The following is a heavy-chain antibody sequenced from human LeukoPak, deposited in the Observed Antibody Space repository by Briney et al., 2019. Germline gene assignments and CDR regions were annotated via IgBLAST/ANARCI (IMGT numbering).Heavy chain of an antibody. V-gene: IGHV1-24*01. D-gene: IGHD3-9*01. CDR2: FDPEDGET. CDR3: ARDFLTGYYYFDY. CDR1: GYTLTELS. Sequence: ASVKVSCKVSGYTLTELSMHWVRQAPGKGLEWMGGFDPEDGETIYAQKFQGRVTMTGDTSTSTVYMELSSLRSEDTAVYYCARDFLTGYYYFDYWGQGTLVTVSS. J-gene: IGHJ4*02.